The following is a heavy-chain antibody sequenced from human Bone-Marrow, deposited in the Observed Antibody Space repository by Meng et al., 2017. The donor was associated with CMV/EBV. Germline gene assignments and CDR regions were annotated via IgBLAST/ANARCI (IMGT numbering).Heavy chain of an antibody. V-gene: IGHV3-21*01. Sequence: GESLKISCAVSEFTISSFGINWVRQAPGKGLEWVSFISSSGSYTYYGDSVKGRFTISRDNAKNSLYLQMNSLRTEDTAVYYCARDRRRFLEWPDGVFDLWAQGTMATVSS. CDR3: ARDRRRFLEWPDGVFDL. J-gene: IGHJ3*01. CDR2: ISSSGSYT. D-gene: IGHD3-3*01. CDR1: EFTISSFG.